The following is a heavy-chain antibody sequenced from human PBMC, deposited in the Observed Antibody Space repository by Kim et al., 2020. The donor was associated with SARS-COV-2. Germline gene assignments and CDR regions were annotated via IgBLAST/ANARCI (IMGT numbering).Heavy chain of an antibody. CDR3: ATGTGKSDFDY. D-gene: IGHD3-10*01. CDR2: IKSKSNGETI. Sequence: GGSLRLSCAASGFTFNDAWMSWVRQAPGKGLEWVGRIKSKSNGETIDYAAAVEGRFTVSRDDSANTLFLQMNSLATEDTAVYYCATGTGKSDFDYWGRGT. CDR1: GFTFNDAW. V-gene: IGHV3-15*01. J-gene: IGHJ4*02.